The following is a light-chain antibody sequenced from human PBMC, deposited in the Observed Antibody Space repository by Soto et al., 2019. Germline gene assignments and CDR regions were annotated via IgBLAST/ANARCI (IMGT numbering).Light chain of an antibody. CDR2: DVS. J-gene: IGLJ1*01. CDR1: SSDVGGYNF. CDR3: SSYTSISTYV. V-gene: IGLV2-14*03. Sequence: QSALTQPASVSGSPGQSITISCTGTSSDVGGYNFVSWYQHHPGKAPKLMIYDVSNRPAGVSNRFSGSKSANTASLTISGLQAEDEADYYGSSYTSISTYVFGTGTKLTVL.